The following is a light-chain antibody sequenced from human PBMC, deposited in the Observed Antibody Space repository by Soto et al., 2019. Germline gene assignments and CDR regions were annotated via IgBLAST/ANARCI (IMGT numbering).Light chain of an antibody. CDR3: QQSYSIPIT. V-gene: IGKV1-33*01. CDR2: DAS. CDR1: QDISNY. Sequence: DIQMTQSPSSLSASVGDRVTITCRASQDISNYLNWYQQRPGKAPKLLIYDASNLERGVPSRFSGTRSGTHFTFAITSLQPEDVATYYCQQSYSIPITLGQGTRLEI. J-gene: IGKJ5*01.